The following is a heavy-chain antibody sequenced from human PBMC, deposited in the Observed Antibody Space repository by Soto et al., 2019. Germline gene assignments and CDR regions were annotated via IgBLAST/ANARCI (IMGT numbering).Heavy chain of an antibody. CDR2: ISSSSSTI. D-gene: IGHD2-8*01. CDR3: ARNEGDIVLMVYAVNYYYYGMDV. J-gene: IGHJ6*02. Sequence: GESLKISCAASGFTFSSYSMNWVRQAPGKGLEWVSYISSSSSTIYYADSVKGRFTISRDNAKNSLYLQMNSLRDEDTAVYYCARNEGDIVLMVYAVNYYYYGMDVWGQGTTVTVSS. V-gene: IGHV3-48*02. CDR1: GFTFSSYS.